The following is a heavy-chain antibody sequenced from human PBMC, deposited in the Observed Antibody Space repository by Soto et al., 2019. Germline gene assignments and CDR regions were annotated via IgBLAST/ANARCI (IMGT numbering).Heavy chain of an antibody. J-gene: IGHJ4*02. V-gene: IGHV3-30-3*01. CDR1: GFTFSSYA. D-gene: IGHD3-10*01. CDR3: ARDPMGLYYGSGSYYFDY. Sequence: QVQLVESGGGVVQPGRSLRLSCAASGFTFSSYAMHWVRQAPGKGLEWVAVISYDGSNKYYADSVKGRFTISRDNSKNTLYLQMNSVRAEDTAVYYCARDPMGLYYGSGSYYFDYWGQGTLVTVSS. CDR2: ISYDGSNK.